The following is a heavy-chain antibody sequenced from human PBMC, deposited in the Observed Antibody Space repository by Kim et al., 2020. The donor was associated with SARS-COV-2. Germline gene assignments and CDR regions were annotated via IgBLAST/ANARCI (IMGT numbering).Heavy chain of an antibody. CDR2: INHSGST. Sequence: SETLSLTCAVYGGSFSGYYWSWIRQPPGKGLEWIGEINHSGSTNYNPSLKSRVTISVDTSKNQFSLKLSSVTAADTAVYYCARAPRDYVWGSYRPRTYFDYWGQGTLVTVSS. V-gene: IGHV4-34*01. J-gene: IGHJ4*02. D-gene: IGHD3-16*02. CDR1: GGSFSGYY. CDR3: ARAPRDYVWGSYRPRTYFDY.